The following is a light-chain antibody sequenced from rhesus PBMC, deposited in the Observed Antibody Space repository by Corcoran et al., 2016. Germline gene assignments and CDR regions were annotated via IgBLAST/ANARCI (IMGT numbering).Light chain of an antibody. J-gene: IGKJ1*01. CDR3: QQYYDKPRT. CDR1: QNIYSN. V-gene: IGKV1S12*01. CDR2: AAS. Sequence: DIQMTQSPSALSASVGDRVTISCRASQNIYSNLAWYQQKPGKAPKLLIYAASSLQTGNPSRFSGSRSGTDFTLTISSLQPEDSATDYCQQYYDKPRTFGQGTKVEIK.